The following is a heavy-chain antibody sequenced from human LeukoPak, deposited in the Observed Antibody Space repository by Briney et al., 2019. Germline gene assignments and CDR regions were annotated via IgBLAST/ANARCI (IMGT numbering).Heavy chain of an antibody. Sequence: GASVKVSCKASGYTFSIYDINWVRPATGPGREWMGWMNPNSGNTGYAQTSQGSVTTTRNTTISTAYMELSSLRSDDTAVSYCERGHSPIPYGSGFDPWGQGTLVTVSS. CDR1: GYTFSIYD. D-gene: IGHD3-10*01. V-gene: IGHV1-8*01. CDR2: MNPNSGNT. J-gene: IGHJ5*02. CDR3: ERGHSPIPYGSGFDP.